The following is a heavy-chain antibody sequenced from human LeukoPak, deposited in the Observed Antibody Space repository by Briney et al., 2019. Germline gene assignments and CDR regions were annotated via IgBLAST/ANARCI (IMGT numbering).Heavy chain of an antibody. Sequence: ASVKVSCKASGYTFTSYGISWVRQAPGQGLEWMGWISAYNGNTNYAQKLQGRVTMTTDTSTSTAYMELRSLRSDDTAVYYCARDKRLLVRWGFDPWGQGTLVTVSS. CDR1: GYTFTSYG. CDR3: ARDKRLLVRWGFDP. V-gene: IGHV1-18*01. J-gene: IGHJ5*02. D-gene: IGHD3-10*01. CDR2: ISAYNGNT.